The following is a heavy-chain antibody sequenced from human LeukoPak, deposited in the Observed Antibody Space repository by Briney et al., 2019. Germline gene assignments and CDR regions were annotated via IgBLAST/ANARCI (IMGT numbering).Heavy chain of an antibody. J-gene: IGHJ4*02. D-gene: IGHD1-26*01. V-gene: IGHV4-59*01. Sequence: SETLSLTCSVSGASLSSYYWDWLRQTPGKGLEWIGYISDTGKTDSNPSLKSRVSISLDTSKKQFSLRLRSVTAADSAVYYCATGYYEPFDTWRPGTLVTVSS. CDR2: ISDTGKT. CDR1: GASLSSYY. CDR3: ATGYYEPFDT.